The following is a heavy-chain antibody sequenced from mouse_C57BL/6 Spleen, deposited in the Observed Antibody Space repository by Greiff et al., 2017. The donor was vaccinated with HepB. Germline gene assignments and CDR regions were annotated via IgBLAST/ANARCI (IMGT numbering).Heavy chain of an antibody. J-gene: IGHJ3*01. D-gene: IGHD1-1*01. CDR1: GFTFSSYG. CDR2: ISSGGSYT. CDR3: ASPITTVVPFAY. Sequence: EVMLVESGGDLVKPGRSLKLSCAASGFTFSSYGMSWVRQTPDKRLEWVATISSGGSYTYYPDSVKGRFTISRDNAKNTLYLQMSSLKSEDTAMYYCASPITTVVPFAYWGQGTLVTVSA. V-gene: IGHV5-6*01.